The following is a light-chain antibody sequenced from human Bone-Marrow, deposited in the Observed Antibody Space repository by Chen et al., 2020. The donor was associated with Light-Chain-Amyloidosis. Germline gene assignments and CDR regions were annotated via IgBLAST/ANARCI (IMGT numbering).Light chain of an antibody. V-gene: IGLV3-21*02. CDR1: NIGSTS. J-gene: IGLJ3*02. CDR3: PVWDRSSDRPV. Sequence: VLTQPSSVSVAPGQKATIACGGNNIGSTSVHWYQQTPGQAPLLVVYDDSYRPSGIPERLSGSNSGNTATLTISRVEARYEADYYCPVWDRSSDRPVFGGGTKLTVL. CDR2: DDS.